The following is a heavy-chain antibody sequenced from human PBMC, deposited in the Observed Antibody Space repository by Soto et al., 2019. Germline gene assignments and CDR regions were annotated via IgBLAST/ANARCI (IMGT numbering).Heavy chain of an antibody. CDR2: INPNSGGT. CDR3: ARDLADTAMVFYYYGMDV. CDR1: GYTFTGYY. D-gene: IGHD5-18*01. V-gene: IGHV1-2*04. J-gene: IGHJ6*02. Sequence: AASVKVSCKASGYTFTGYYMHWVRQAPGEGIEWMGWINPNSGGTNYAQKFQGWVTMTRDTSISTAYMELSRLRSDDTAVYYCARDLADTAMVFYYYGMDVWGQGTTVTVSS.